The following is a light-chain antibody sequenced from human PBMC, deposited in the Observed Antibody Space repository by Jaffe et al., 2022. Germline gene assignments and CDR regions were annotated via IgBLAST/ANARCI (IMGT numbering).Light chain of an antibody. Sequence: QSALTQPRSVSGSPGQSVTISCTGTSSDVGGYDFVSWYQQHPGKAPKLMIYDVTKRPSGVPDRFSGSKSGNTASLTISGLQAEDEADYYCCSFAGRYLYVIGIGTQVTVL. CDR1: SSDVGGYDF. CDR3: CSFAGRYLYV. V-gene: IGLV2-11*01. CDR2: DVT. J-gene: IGLJ1*01.